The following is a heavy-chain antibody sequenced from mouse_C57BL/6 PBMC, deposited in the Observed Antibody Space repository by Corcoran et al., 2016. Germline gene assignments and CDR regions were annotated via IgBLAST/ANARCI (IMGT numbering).Heavy chain of an antibody. CDR2: INPNNGGT. CDR1: GYTFTDYY. Sequence: EVQLQQSGPELVKPGASVKISCKASGYTFTDYYMNWVKQSHGKSLEWIGDINPNNGGTSYNQKFKGKATLTVDKSSSTAYMELRSLTSEDSAVYYCAILRRRDYWGQGTTLTVSS. V-gene: IGHV1-26*01. CDR3: AILRRRDY. J-gene: IGHJ2*01. D-gene: IGHD2-4*01.